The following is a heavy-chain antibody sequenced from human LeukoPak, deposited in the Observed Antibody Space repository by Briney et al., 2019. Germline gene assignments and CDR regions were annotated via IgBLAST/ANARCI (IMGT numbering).Heavy chain of an antibody. CDR1: GYTLTELS. J-gene: IGHJ4*02. V-gene: IGHV1-24*01. D-gene: IGHD4-17*01. CDR3: ARTKDRTVTTPDY. Sequence: ASVKVSCKVSGYTLTELSMHWVRQAPGNGLEWMGGFDPEDGETIYAQKFQGRVTMTRDTSISTAYMELSRLRSDDTAVYYCARTKDRTVTTPDYWGQGTLVTVSS. CDR2: FDPEDGET.